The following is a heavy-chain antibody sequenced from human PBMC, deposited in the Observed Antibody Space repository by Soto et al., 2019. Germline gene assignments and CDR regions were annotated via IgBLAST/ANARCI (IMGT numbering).Heavy chain of an antibody. V-gene: IGHV1-69*02. Sequence: QVQLVQSGSDVKKAGSSVKVSCKASGDTFNFYTINWVRQAPGLGLEWMGRFNPILSMSNYAQKFEGRVTITADKSTNTAYMELSSLRVEDTAMYYWVTSYGSGYRAFDFWGQGALVTVSS. CDR3: VTSYGSGYRAFDF. D-gene: IGHD3-10*01. J-gene: IGHJ4*02. CDR2: FNPILSMS. CDR1: GDTFNFYT.